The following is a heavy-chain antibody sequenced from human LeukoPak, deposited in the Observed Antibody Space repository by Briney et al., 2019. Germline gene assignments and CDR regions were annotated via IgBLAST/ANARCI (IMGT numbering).Heavy chain of an antibody. J-gene: IGHJ6*02. CDR3: ARDFVVGYYYGMDV. D-gene: IGHD2-21*01. V-gene: IGHV3-21*01. Sequence: PGGSLRLSCAVSGFSFSTYSMNWVRQAPGKGLEWVSAISSSSGYMFYADSVKGRFTISRDNAKNSLYLQMNSLRAEDTAVYYCARDFVVGYYYGMDVWGQGTTVTVSS. CDR1: GFSFSTYS. CDR2: ISSSSGYM.